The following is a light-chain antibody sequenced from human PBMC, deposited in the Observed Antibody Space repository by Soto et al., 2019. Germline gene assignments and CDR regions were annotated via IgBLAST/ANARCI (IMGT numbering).Light chain of an antibody. CDR1: SSDFGVSNY. Sequence: QSVLTQPASVSGSPGQSITVSCSGISSDFGVSNYVSWYQQHPGKAPRLIIFDVNNRPAGVSPRFSGSKSGDTASLTISGRQTEDEADYYCSSYAGSNNPYVFGTGTKGTVL. CDR2: DVN. CDR3: SSYAGSNNPYV. V-gene: IGLV2-14*03. J-gene: IGLJ1*01.